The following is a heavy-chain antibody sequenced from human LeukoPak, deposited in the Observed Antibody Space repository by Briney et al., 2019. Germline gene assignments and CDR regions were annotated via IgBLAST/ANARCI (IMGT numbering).Heavy chain of an antibody. J-gene: IGHJ4*02. D-gene: IGHD2-2*01. V-gene: IGHV1-2*02. CDR1: GDTFSDYY. CDR3: ARAGYCSSTSCFDY. Sequence: GASVKASCKASGDTFSDYYAHWVRQAPGQGLEWMGWINPNNGGTNYAQKFQGRVTMTRDTSISTAYMELSRLRSDDTAVYYCARAGYCSSTSCFDYWGQGTLVTVSS. CDR2: INPNNGGT.